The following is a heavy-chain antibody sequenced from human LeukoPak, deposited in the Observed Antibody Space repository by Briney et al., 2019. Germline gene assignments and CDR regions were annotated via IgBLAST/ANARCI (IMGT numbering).Heavy chain of an antibody. J-gene: IGHJ6*03. CDR2: INPSGGST. V-gene: IGHV1-46*01. CDR3: ARLGPEYYYDSSGDYYYYYMDV. Sequence: GASVKVSCKASGYTFTSYYMHWVRQAPGQGLEWMGIINPSGGSTSYAQKFQGRVTMTRDTSTSTVYMELSSLRSEDTAVHYCARLGPEYYYDSSGDYYYYYMDVWGKGTTVTVSS. CDR1: GYTFTSYY. D-gene: IGHD3-22*01.